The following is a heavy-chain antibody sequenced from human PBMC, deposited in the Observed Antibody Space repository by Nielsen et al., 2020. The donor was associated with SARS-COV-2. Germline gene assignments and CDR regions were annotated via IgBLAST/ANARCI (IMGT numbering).Heavy chain of an antibody. Sequence: LRLSCTVSGGSISSGDYYWSWIRQPPGTGLEWIGYIYYSGSTYYNPSLKSRVTISVDTSKNQFSLKLSSVTAADTAIYYCARRFAYFDFWSGTDYFDYWGQGTLVTVSA. J-gene: IGHJ4*02. V-gene: IGHV4-30-4*01. CDR2: IYYSGST. D-gene: IGHD3-3*01. CDR3: ARRFAYFDFWSGTDYFDY. CDR1: GGSISSGDYY.